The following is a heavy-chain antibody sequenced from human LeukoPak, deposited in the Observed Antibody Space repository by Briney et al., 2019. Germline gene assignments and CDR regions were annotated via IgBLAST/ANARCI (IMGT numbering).Heavy chain of an antibody. J-gene: IGHJ5*02. CDR1: GYTLTELS. CDR3: ATSSSSWYPNWFDP. CDR2: FDPEDGET. V-gene: IGHV1-24*01. D-gene: IGHD6-13*01. Sequence: ASVKVSCKVSGYTLTELSMHWVRQAPGKGLEWMGGFDPEDGETIYAQKFQGRVTMTEDTSTDTAYMELSSLRSEDTAVYYCATSSSSWYPNWFDPWGQGTQVTVSS.